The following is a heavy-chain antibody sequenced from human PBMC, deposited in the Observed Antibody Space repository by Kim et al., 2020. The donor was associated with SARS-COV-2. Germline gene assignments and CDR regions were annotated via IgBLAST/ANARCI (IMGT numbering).Heavy chain of an antibody. V-gene: IGHV4-34*01. CDR2: INHSGST. Sequence: SETLSLTCAVYGGSFSGYYWSWIRQPPGKGLEWIGEINHSGSTNYNPSLKSRVTISVDTSKNQFSLKLSSVTAADTAVYYCARDAVVATTTGFDYWGQGTLVTVSS. CDR1: GGSFSGYY. J-gene: IGHJ4*02. D-gene: IGHD5-12*01. CDR3: ARDAVVATTTGFDY.